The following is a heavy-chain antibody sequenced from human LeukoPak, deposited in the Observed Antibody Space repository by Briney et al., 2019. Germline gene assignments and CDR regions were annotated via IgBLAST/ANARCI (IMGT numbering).Heavy chain of an antibody. CDR2: ISGSGGST. CDR1: GFTFSSCA. J-gene: IGHJ4*02. CDR3: ARAMSTFGGVRNYFDS. D-gene: IGHD3-16*01. V-gene: IGHV3-23*01. Sequence: PGGSLRLSCAASGFTFSSCAMSWVRQAPGKGLEWVSAISGSGGSTYYADSVKGRFTISRDNAKSSLDLEMNSLRAEDTAVYYCARAMSTFGGVRNYFDSWGQGTLVTVSS.